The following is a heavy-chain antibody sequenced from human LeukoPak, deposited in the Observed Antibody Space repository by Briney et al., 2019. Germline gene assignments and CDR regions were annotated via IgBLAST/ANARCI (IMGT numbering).Heavy chain of an antibody. J-gene: IGHJ4*02. CDR3: ASYLCSSTSCQGASFDY. CDR2: ISSSGSTI. D-gene: IGHD2-2*01. V-gene: IGHV3-11*01. Sequence: PGGSLRLSCAASGFTFSDYYMSWIRQAPGKGLEWVSYISSSGSTIYYADSVKGRFTISRDNAKSSLYLQMNSLRAEDTAVYYCASYLCSSTSCQGASFDYWGQGTLVTVSS. CDR1: GFTFSDYY.